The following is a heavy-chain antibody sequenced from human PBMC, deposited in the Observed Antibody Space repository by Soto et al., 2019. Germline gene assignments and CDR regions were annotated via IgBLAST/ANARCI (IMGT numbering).Heavy chain of an antibody. CDR2: IYYSGST. D-gene: IGHD2-15*01. CDR1: GGSISSYY. CDR3: ARQRYCSGGSCSPWDWFDP. Sequence: SETLSLTCTVSGGSISSYYWSWIRQPPGKGLEWIGYIYYSGSTNYNPSLKSRVTISVDTSKNQFSLKLSSVTAADTAVYYCARQRYCSGGSCSPWDWFDPCGQGTLVTVSS. V-gene: IGHV4-59*08. J-gene: IGHJ5*02.